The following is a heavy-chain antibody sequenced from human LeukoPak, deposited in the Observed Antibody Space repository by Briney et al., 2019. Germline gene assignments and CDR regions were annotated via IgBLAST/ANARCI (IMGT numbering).Heavy chain of an antibody. CDR2: ISYSGST. J-gene: IGHJ4*02. D-gene: IGHD5-12*01. CDR3: ARVSGYDFDY. CDR1: GDSIDDSY. Sequence: SETLSLTCTVSGDSIDDSYWSWIRQSPGKGLEWIGYISYSGSTNYNPSLKSRVTISFDTSKNQFSLRLTSVTAADTAVYYCARVSGYDFDYWGQGTLVTVSS. V-gene: IGHV4-59*01.